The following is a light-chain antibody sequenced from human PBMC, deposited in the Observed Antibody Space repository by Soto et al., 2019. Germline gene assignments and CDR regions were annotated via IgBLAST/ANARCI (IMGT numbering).Light chain of an antibody. V-gene: IGKV3-11*01. CDR2: DAS. J-gene: IGKJ3*01. CDR1: QSVGTY. Sequence: EIVLTQSPATLSLSPGERAILSCRASQSVGTYLAWYQQKPGQAPRLLIYDASNSATGIPARFGGSGSGTDFPLTINSLEPEDFAVYYCQQRSNWPGTFGPGTKVDIK. CDR3: QQRSNWPGT.